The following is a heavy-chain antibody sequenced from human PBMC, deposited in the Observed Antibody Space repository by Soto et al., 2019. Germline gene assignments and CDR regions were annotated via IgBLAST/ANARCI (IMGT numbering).Heavy chain of an antibody. CDR1: GFTFSSYA. V-gene: IGHV3-23*01. Sequence: GGSLRLSCAASGFTFSSYAMSWVRQAPGKGLEWVSAISGSGGSTYYADSVKGRFTISRDNSKNTLYLQMNSLRAEDTAVYYCAKRVVVVPAAMRQIDYWGQGTLVTVSS. CDR2: ISGSGGST. D-gene: IGHD2-2*01. J-gene: IGHJ4*02. CDR3: AKRVVVVPAAMRQIDY.